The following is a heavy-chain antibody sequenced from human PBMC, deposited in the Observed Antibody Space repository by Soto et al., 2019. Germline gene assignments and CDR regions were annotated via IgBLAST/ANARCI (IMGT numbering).Heavy chain of an antibody. CDR2: ISGGGGRT. Sequence: EVRVLESGGGLAQPGGSLRLSCVASGFTFSTSAMSWVRQAPGKGLEWVSAISGGGGRTYYADSVKGRFTISRDNSKNTLYLQMNSLRADYTAVYYCAKGSSSYLPYYFDYWRQGILVTVSS. D-gene: IGHD3-3*01. CDR3: AKGSSSYLPYYFDY. V-gene: IGHV3-23*01. CDR1: GFTFSTSA. J-gene: IGHJ4*02.